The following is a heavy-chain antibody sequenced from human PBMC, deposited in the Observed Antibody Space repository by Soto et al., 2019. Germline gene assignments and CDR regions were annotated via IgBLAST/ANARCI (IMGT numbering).Heavy chain of an antibody. CDR3: ARLFCSSSSCLTPSWFDP. CDR1: GGSISSNNW. V-gene: IGHV4-4*02. CDR2: IFHSGST. J-gene: IGHJ5*02. Sequence: SETLSLTCAVSGGSISSNNWWSWVRQAPGPGLEWIGDIFHSGSTNYNPSLKSRVTISVDKSKNQFSLKLSSVTAADTAMYYCARLFCSSSSCLTPSWFDPWGQGTLVTVSS. D-gene: IGHD2-2*01.